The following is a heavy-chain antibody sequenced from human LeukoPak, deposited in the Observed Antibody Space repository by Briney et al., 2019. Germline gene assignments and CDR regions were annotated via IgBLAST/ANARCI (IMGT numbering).Heavy chain of an antibody. Sequence: SETLSLTCAVYGGSFSGYYWSWIRQPPGKGLEWIGEINHSGSTNYNPSLKSRVTISVDTSKNQFSLKLSSVTAADTAGYYCARHPGEYCTNGVCYFFDYWGQGTLVTVSS. J-gene: IGHJ4*02. CDR3: ARHPGEYCTNGVCYFFDY. CDR2: INHSGST. D-gene: IGHD2-8*01. V-gene: IGHV4-34*01. CDR1: GGSFSGYY.